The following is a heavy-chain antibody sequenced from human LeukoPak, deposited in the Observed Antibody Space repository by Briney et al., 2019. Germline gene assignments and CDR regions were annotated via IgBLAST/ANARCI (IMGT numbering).Heavy chain of an antibody. D-gene: IGHD3-10*01. J-gene: IGHJ4*02. CDR2: INAGNGNT. V-gene: IGHV1-3*01. Sequence: GASAKVSCKASGYTFTSYAMHWVRQAPGQRLEWMGWINAGNGNTKYSQKFQGRVTITRDTSASTAYMELSSLRSEDTAVYYCASSMVRGVDFDYWGQGTLVTVSS. CDR3: ASSMVRGVDFDY. CDR1: GYTFTSYA.